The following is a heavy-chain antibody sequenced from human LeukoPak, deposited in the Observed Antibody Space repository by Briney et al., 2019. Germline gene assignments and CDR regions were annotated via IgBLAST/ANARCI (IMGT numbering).Heavy chain of an antibody. J-gene: IGHJ6*03. CDR1: GFTFSDYY. V-gene: IGHV3-11*01. D-gene: IGHD1-26*01. Sequence: GGSLRLSCAASGFTFSDYYMSWIRQAPGKGLDSVSYISSSGSTIYYADSVKGRFTISRDNAKNSLYLQMNSLRAEDTAVYYCARGEGATPYYYYMDVWGKGTTVTISS. CDR3: ARGEGATPYYYYMDV. CDR2: ISSSGSTI.